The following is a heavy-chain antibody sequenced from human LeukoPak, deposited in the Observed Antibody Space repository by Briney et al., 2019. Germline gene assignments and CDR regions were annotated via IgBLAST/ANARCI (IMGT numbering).Heavy chain of an antibody. Sequence: GGSLRLSCAASGFIFSTYAMTWVRQAPGKGLEWVSVISASGTNTDYAGSVKGRFTISRDNSKNTLYLQMNSLRADDTAVYYCARNSGYGDFDYWGQGTLVTVSS. J-gene: IGHJ4*02. CDR1: GFIFSTYA. CDR2: ISASGTNT. V-gene: IGHV3-23*01. D-gene: IGHD5-12*01. CDR3: ARNSGYGDFDY.